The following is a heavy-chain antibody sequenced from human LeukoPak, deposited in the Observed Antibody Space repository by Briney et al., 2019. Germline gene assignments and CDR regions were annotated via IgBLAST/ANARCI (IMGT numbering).Heavy chain of an antibody. D-gene: IGHD3-10*01. CDR1: GGSFSGYY. CDR3: ARVLLWFGELADY. Sequence: SETLSPTCAVYGGSFSGYYWSWIRQPPGKGLEWIGEINHSGSTNYNPSLKSRVTISVDTSKNQFSLKLSSVTAADTAVYYCARVLLWFGELADYWGQGTLVTVSS. J-gene: IGHJ4*02. V-gene: IGHV4-34*01. CDR2: INHSGST.